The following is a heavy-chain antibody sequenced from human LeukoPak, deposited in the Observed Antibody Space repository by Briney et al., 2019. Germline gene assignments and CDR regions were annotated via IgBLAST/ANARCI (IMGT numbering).Heavy chain of an antibody. J-gene: IGHJ4*02. Sequence: SETLSLTCTVSGGSISSGSYYWSWIRQPAGKGLEWIGRIYTSGYTNYNPSLKSRVTISVDTSKNQFSLKLSSATAADPAVYYCAREQGVLDYWGQGALVTVSS. V-gene: IGHV4-61*02. CDR2: IYTSGYT. CDR3: AREQGVLDY. CDR1: GGSISSGSYY. D-gene: IGHD6-6*01.